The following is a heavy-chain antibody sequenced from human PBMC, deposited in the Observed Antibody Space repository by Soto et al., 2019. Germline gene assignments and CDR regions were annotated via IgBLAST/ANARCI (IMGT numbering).Heavy chain of an antibody. CDR2: IIPIFGTA. CDR3: ARARDYYGSGSYSIYYGMDV. Sequence: AASVKVSCKASGGTFSSYAISWVRQAPGQGLEWMGGIIPIFGTANYAQKFQGRVTITADESTSTAYMELSSLRSEDTAVYYCARARDYYGSGSYSIYYGMDVWGQGTTVTVSS. J-gene: IGHJ6*02. CDR1: GGTFSSYA. V-gene: IGHV1-69*13. D-gene: IGHD3-10*01.